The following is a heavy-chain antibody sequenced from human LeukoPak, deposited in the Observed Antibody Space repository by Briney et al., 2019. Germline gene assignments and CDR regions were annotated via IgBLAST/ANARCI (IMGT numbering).Heavy chain of an antibody. J-gene: IGHJ4*02. CDR2: IIPIFGTA. CDR3: ARITLDYGAFLDY. V-gene: IGHV1-69*13. Sequence: SVKVSCKASGGTFSSYAISWVRQAPGQGLEWMGGIIPIFGTANYAQKFQGRVTTTADESTSTAYMELSSLRSEDTAVYYCARITLDYGAFLDYWGQGTLVTVSS. D-gene: IGHD4-17*01. CDR1: GGTFSSYA.